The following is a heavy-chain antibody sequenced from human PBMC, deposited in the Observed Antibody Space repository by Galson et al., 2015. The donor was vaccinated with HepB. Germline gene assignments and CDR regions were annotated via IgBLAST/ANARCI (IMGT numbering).Heavy chain of an antibody. V-gene: IGHV3-23*01. CDR3: ARRSGGKGEC. J-gene: IGHJ4*02. CDR2: ISGSGGST. D-gene: IGHD4-23*01. Sequence: SLRLSCAASGFTFSSYAMSWVRQAPGKGLEWVSGISGSGGSTYHADSPKGRFTISRNNSKNPLYQQMNSLRAEDRDVYYCARRSGGKGECGGQGTLVTVSS. CDR1: GFTFSSYA.